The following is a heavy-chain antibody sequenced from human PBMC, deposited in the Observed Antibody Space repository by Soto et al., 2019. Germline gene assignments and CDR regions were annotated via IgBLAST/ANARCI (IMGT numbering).Heavy chain of an antibody. V-gene: IGHV4-59*08. CDR1: GGSITSYY. J-gene: IGHJ4*02. D-gene: IGHD6-19*01. CDR3: ATFDAGAAPDLAVFDY. Sequence: QVQLQESGPGLVKPSETLSLTCTVSGGSITSYYWNWIRQSPGKGLEWIGWVFYSGSTNYNPSLRSRITISLDTSKHQFSLKLTSATAADTAVYYCATFDAGAAPDLAVFDYWGQGTRVTVSS. CDR2: VFYSGST.